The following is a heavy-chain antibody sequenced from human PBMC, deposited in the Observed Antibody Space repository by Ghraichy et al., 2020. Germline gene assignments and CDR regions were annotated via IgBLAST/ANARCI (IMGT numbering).Heavy chain of an antibody. D-gene: IGHD3-10*01. Sequence: SVKVSCKASGGTFSSYAISWVRQAPGQGLEWMGGIIPIFGTANYAQKFQGRVTITTDESTSTAYMELSSLRSEDTAVYYCARDSGIEGSGSYHFRVWYFDLWGRGTLVTVSS. CDR1: GGTFSSYA. CDR2: IIPIFGTA. J-gene: IGHJ2*01. CDR3: ARDSGIEGSGSYHFRVWYFDL. V-gene: IGHV1-69*05.